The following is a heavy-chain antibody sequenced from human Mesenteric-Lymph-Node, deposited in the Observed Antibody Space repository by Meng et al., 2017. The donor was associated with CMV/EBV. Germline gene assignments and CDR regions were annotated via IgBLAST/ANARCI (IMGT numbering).Heavy chain of an antibody. CDR2: INPNSGGT. CDR3: ARAGYCSSTSCYNGMDV. CDR1: GYTFTGYY. D-gene: IGHD2-2*01. J-gene: IGHJ6*02. Sequence: ASVKVSCKASGYTFTGYYMHWVRQAPGQGLEWMGWINPNSGGTNYAQKFQGRVTMTRDSSIKTVYMELSRLRSDDTAVYYCARAGYCSSTSCYNGMDVWGQGTTVTVSS. V-gene: IGHV1-2*02.